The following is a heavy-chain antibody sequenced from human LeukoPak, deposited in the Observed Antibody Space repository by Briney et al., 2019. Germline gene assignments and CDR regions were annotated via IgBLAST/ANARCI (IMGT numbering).Heavy chain of an antibody. Sequence: ASVKVSCKASGDTFTSYAMNWVRQAPGQGLEWMGWINPNSGGTNYAQKFQGRVTMTRDTSISTAYMELSRLRSDDTAVYYCARVGPLSVLPMDVWGKGTTVTISS. D-gene: IGHD2/OR15-2a*01. CDR3: ARVGPLSVLPMDV. CDR2: INPNSGGT. CDR1: GDTFTSYA. J-gene: IGHJ6*04. V-gene: IGHV1-2*02.